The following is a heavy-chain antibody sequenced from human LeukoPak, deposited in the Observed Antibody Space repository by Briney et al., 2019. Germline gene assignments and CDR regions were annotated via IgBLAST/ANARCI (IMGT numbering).Heavy chain of an antibody. J-gene: IGHJ4*02. D-gene: IGHD1-1*01. CDR2: INPSGGST. V-gene: IGHV1-46*01. Sequence: AASVKVSCKASGYSFSSYYMHWVRQAPGQGLEWMGLINPSGGSTTYAQKFQGRVTMTRDTSTTTVYMELSSLKSEDTAVYYCARWTGTTGLDYWGQGTLVTVSS. CDR3: ARWTGTTGLDY. CDR1: GYSFSSYY.